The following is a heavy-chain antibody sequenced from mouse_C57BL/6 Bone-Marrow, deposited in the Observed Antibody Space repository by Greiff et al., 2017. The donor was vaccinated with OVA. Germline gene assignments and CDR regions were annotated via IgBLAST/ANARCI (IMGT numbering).Heavy chain of an antibody. CDR2: IRNKANGYTT. V-gene: IGHV7-3*01. J-gene: IGHJ4*01. Sequence: EVQLQESGGGLVQPGGSLSLSCAASGFTFTDYYMSWVRQPPGKALEWLGFIRNKANGYTTEYSASVKGRFTISRDNSQSILYLQMNALRAEDSATYYCARYIDGDDGLGILAMDYWGQGTSVTVSS. CDR3: ARYIDGDDGLGILAMDY. D-gene: IGHD2-2*01. CDR1: GFTFTDYY.